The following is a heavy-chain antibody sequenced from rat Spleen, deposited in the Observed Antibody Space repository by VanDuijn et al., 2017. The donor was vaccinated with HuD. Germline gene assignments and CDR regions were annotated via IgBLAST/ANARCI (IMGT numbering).Heavy chain of an antibody. CDR1: GFTFSDYS. Sequence: EVQLVESDGGLVQPGRSLKLSCAASGFTFSDYSMAWVRQAPKKGPEWVATISYDGSSTYYPDSVKGRFTVSRNNAENTVYLQMNSLRSEDTATYYCAKDGSRYGYTYFDYWGQGVMVTVSS. CDR3: AKDGSRYGYTYFDY. D-gene: IGHD1-4*01. V-gene: IGHV5-7*01. CDR2: ISYDGSST. J-gene: IGHJ2*01.